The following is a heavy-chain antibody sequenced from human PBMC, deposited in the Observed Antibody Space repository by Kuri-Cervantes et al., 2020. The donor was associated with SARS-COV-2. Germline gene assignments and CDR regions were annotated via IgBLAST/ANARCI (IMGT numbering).Heavy chain of an antibody. J-gene: IGHJ6*03. CDR2: ISYDGSNK. CDR1: GFTFSSYA. D-gene: IGHD6-19*01. CDR3: ARDLVTFSSGWFYMDV. Sequence: GGSLSLSCAASGFTFSSYAMHWVRQAPGKGLEWVAVISYDGSNKYYADSVKGRFTISRDNAKSSLYLEMNSLRAEDTAMYYCARDLVTFSSGWFYMDVWGKGTKVTVSS. V-gene: IGHV3-30-3*01.